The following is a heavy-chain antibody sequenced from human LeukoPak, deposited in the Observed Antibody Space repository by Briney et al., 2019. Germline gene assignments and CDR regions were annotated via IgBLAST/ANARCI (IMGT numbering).Heavy chain of an antibody. Sequence: GASVKVSCKVSGYTLTELSMHWVRQAPGKGLEWMGGFDPEDGETIYAQKFQGRVTMTRDTSTSTVYMELSSLRSEDTAVYYCARTIVVVTAIIFDYWGQGTLVTVSS. V-gene: IGHV1-24*01. D-gene: IGHD2-21*02. CDR2: FDPEDGET. CDR3: ARTIVVVTAIIFDY. J-gene: IGHJ4*02. CDR1: GYTLTELS.